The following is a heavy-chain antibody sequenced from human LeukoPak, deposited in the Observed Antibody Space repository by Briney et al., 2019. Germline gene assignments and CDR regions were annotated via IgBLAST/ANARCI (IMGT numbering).Heavy chain of an antibody. J-gene: IGHJ4*02. V-gene: IGHV1-46*01. D-gene: IGHD3-10*02. CDR2: INPSGGSP. Sequence: ASVKVSCKASGYTFTSYYMHWVRQAPGQGLEWMGIINPSGGSPSYAQKFQGRVTMTRDTSTSTVYMELSSLRSEDTAVYYCARDLVRGVIISALANWGQGTLVTVSS. CDR1: GYTFTSYY. CDR3: ARDLVRGVIISALAN.